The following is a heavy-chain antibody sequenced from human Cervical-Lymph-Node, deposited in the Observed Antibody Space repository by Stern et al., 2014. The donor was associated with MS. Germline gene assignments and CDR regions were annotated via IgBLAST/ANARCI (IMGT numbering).Heavy chain of an antibody. Sequence: EVQLVESGPEVKRPGESLKISCQASGYTFTSYWIGWVRQMPGKGLEWIAIIFPGGSDIRYSPSFQSQFTISANKSSSTAYLQWNNLKASDTAIYYCARQRYFDYWGQGTLVTVSS. V-gene: IGHV5-51*01. CDR1: GYTFTSYW. J-gene: IGHJ4*02. CDR2: IFPGGSDI. CDR3: ARQRYFDY.